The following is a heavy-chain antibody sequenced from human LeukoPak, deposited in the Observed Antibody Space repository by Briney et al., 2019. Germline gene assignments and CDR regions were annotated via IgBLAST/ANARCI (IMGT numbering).Heavy chain of an antibody. CDR1: GGTFNSFA. CDR3: ARGGHCSSTSCPQRYYGMDV. D-gene: IGHD2-2*01. J-gene: IGHJ6*02. CDR2: IIPMFGAA. V-gene: IGHV1-69*05. Sequence: VASVKVSCKASGGTFNSFALTWVRQAPGQGLEWMGGIIPMFGAADYAQKLQGRVTMTTDTSTSTAYMELRSLRSDDTAVYYCARGGHCSSTSCPQRYYGMDVWGQGTTVTVSS.